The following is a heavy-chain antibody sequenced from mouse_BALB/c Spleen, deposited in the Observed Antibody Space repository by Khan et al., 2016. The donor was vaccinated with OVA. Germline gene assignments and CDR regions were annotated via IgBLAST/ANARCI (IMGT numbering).Heavy chain of an antibody. V-gene: IGHV5-6*01. J-gene: IGHJ3*01. CDR2: VSTCGGYT. CDR1: GFTFSTYG. CDR3: TRRAYYCDSEGFAY. Sequence: EVQLVESGGDLVKPGGSLKLSCAASGFTFSTYGMSWVRQTPDKRLEWVATVSTCGGYTYYPDSVKGRFTISRDNAKNTLYLQLNGLKSEDTAMFCCTRRAYYCDSEGFAYWGQGTLVTVSA. D-gene: IGHD1-1*01.